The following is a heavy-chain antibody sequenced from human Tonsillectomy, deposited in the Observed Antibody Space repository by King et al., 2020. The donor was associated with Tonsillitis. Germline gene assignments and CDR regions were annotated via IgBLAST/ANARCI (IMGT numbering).Heavy chain of an antibody. CDR1: GYTFTSYY. CDR2: INPSGGST. CDR3: ARAPIQLRLNWFDP. V-gene: IGHV1-46*01. Sequence: QLVQSGAEVKKPGASVKVSCKASGYTFTSYYMHWVRQAPGQGLECVGIINPSGGSTIYAQKFQGRVTMTSDTSTSTVYMDLSSLRSEDTAVYYCARAPIQLRLNWFDPWGQGTLVTVSS. D-gene: IGHD5-18*01. J-gene: IGHJ5*02.